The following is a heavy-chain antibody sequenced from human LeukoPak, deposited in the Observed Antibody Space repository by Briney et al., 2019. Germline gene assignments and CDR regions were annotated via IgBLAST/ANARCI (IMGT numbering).Heavy chain of an antibody. CDR1: GYTFTSYG. D-gene: IGHD3-9*01. CDR3: ARGYYDILTGGHYAAFDI. V-gene: IGHV1-18*01. Sequence: ASVKVSCKASGYTFTSYGISWVRQAPGQGLEWMGWISAYNGNTNYAQKLQGRVTMTTDTSTSTAYMELNSLRAEDTAVYYCARGYYDILTGGHYAAFDIWGQGTMVTVSS. J-gene: IGHJ3*02. CDR2: ISAYNGNT.